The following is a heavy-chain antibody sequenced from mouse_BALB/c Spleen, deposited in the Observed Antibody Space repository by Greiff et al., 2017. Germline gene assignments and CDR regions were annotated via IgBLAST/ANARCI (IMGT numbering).Heavy chain of an antibody. J-gene: IGHJ2*01. CDR3: ARELLFFDY. Sequence: VKLMESGPGLVQPSQSLSITCTVSGFSLTSYGVHWVRQPPGKGLEWLGVIWAGGSTNYNSALMSRLSISKDNSKSQVFLKMNSLQTDDTAMYYCARELLFFDYWGQGTTLTVSS. V-gene: IGHV2-9*02. CDR2: IWAGGST. D-gene: IGHD2-12*01. CDR1: GFSLTSYG.